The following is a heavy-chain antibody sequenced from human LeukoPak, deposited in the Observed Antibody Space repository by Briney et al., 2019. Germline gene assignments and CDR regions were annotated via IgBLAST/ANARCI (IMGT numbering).Heavy chain of an antibody. CDR2: IDNAGSIT. Sequence: PGGSLRLSCAASGFTFSTYTMFWVRQAPGKGLVWVSRIDNAGSITTYADSVKGRFTISRDNAENTLYLQMNSLRVEDTAVYYCVRSAFHAGSGNYYDYWGQGTLVTVSS. D-gene: IGHD3-22*01. V-gene: IGHV3-74*03. J-gene: IGHJ4*02. CDR1: GFTFSTYT. CDR3: VRSAFHAGSGNYYDY.